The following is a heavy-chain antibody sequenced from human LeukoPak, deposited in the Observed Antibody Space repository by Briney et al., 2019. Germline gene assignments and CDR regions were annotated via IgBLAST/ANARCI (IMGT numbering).Heavy chain of an antibody. CDR2: IYHSGST. J-gene: IGHJ4*02. CDR1: GYSISSGYY. V-gene: IGHV4-38-2*01. Sequence: PSETLSLTCAVPGYSISSGYYWGWIRQPPGKGLEWIGSIYHSGSTYYNPSLKSRVTISVDTSKNQFSLKLSSVTAADTAVYYCARSYGVYYFDYWGQGTLVTVSS. D-gene: IGHD4-17*01. CDR3: ARSYGVYYFDY.